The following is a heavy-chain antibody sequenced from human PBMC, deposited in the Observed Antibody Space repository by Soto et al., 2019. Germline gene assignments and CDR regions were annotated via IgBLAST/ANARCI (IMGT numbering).Heavy chain of an antibody. Sequence: ASVKVSCKASGYTFTSYDINWVRQATGQGLEWMGWMNPNSGNTGYAQKFQGRVTMTRNTSISTAYMELSSLRSEDTAVYYCARGRGRFGELLLAYWGQGTLVTVSS. D-gene: IGHD3-10*01. CDR3: ARGRGRFGELLLAY. CDR1: GYTFTSYD. V-gene: IGHV1-8*01. CDR2: MNPNSGNT. J-gene: IGHJ4*02.